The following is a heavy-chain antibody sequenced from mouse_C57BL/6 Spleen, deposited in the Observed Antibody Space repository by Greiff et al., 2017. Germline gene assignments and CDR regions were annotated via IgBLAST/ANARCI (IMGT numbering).Heavy chain of an antibody. J-gene: IGHJ3*01. CDR1: GYTFTSYW. V-gene: IGHV1-72*01. D-gene: IGHD6-1*01. CDR2: IDPNSGGT. Sequence: QVQLQQPGAELVKPGASVKLSCKASGYTFTSYWMHWVKQRPGRGLEWIGRIDPNSGGTKYNEKVKSKTTLTVDKPYSTAYMQLSSLMSEDTAVYYCARGSVRNGFEYWGQGTLVTVSA. CDR3: ARGSVRNGFEY.